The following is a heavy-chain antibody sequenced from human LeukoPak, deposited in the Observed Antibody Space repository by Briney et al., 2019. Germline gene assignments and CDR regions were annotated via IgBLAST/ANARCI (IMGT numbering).Heavy chain of an antibody. CDR2: ISGSGGST. J-gene: IGHJ4*02. D-gene: IGHD4-17*01. V-gene: IGHV3-23*01. Sequence: ETLSLTCAVYGGSFSGYYWSWVRQAPGKGLEWVSAISGSGGSTYYADSVKGRFTISRDNSKNTLYLQMNSLRAEDTAVYYCAKDGDYGTQNFDYWGQGTLVTVSS. CDR3: AKDGDYGTQNFDY. CDR1: GGSFSGYY.